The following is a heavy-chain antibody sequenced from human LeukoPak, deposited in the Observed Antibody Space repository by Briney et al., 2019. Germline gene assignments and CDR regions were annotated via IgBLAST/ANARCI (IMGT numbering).Heavy chain of an antibody. D-gene: IGHD3-10*01. Sequence: PERSLRLSCAASGFTFTYYAMHWVRQAPGKGLEWVSVVSNDGSNQDYTDSVKGRFIISRDDSKSTVYLQMNSLRVDDTAMYYCARGPDPVVRGPRRAFDLWGQGTMVTVSS. CDR1: GFTFTYYA. V-gene: IGHV3-30-3*01. CDR3: ARGPDPVVRGPRRAFDL. CDR2: VSNDGSNQ. J-gene: IGHJ3*01.